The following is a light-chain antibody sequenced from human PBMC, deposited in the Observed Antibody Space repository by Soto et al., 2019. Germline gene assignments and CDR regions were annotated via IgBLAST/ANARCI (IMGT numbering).Light chain of an antibody. CDR3: QQYNSYPS. J-gene: IGKJ4*01. CDR2: KTS. V-gene: IGKV1-5*03. CDR1: QSISSW. Sequence: DIQMTQSPSTLSASVGDRVTITCRASQSISSWVAWYQQKPGKAPKLLIYKTSSLESGVPSRFSRSGSGTEFTLAISSLQSDAFATYYCQQYNSYPSVGGGTKVEIK.